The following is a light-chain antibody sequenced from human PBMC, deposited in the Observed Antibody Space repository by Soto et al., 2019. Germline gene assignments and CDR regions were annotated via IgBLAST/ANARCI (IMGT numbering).Light chain of an antibody. J-gene: IGKJ1*01. CDR3: QQYSSFPWT. CDR1: QSVSIW. Sequence: DIKMSQSPSTLSASAGDRVTISCRASQSVSIWLAWYQQKPGKAPKVLIYEASRLESGVPSRFSGSESGTEFTLTISSLHPDDFTTYCCQQYSSFPWTFGQGTKVDIK. CDR2: EAS. V-gene: IGKV1-5*01.